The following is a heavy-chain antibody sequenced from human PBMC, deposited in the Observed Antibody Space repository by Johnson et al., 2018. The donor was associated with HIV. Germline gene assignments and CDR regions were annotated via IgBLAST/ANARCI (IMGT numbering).Heavy chain of an antibody. CDR3: AKGPERGQGFDNAFDI. CDR1: RFTFEDYA. CDR2: ISWNSGSI. V-gene: IGHV3-9*01. Sequence: EVQLVESGGGLVQPGRSLRLSCAASRFTFEDYAMHWVRQVPGKGLEWVSGISWNSGSIGYADSVKGRFTISRDNAKNSLYLQMNSLRAEDTAVYYCAKGPERGQGFDNAFDIWGQGTMVTVSS. J-gene: IGHJ3*02. D-gene: IGHD1-1*01.